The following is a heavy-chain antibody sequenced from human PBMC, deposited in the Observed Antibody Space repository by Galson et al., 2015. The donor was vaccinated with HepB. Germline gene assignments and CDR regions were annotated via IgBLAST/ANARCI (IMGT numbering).Heavy chain of an antibody. CDR3: ARGRAASRAFDI. Sequence: SLKLSCTASGYTFTSYAISWVRQAPGQGLEWIGWITAYNGNTNYAQKLQGRVTMTTDTSTSTAYMELRSLRSDDTAVYYCARGRAASRAFDIWGQGTMVTVSS. V-gene: IGHV1-18*01. J-gene: IGHJ3*02. CDR1: GYTFTSYA. CDR2: ITAYNGNT. D-gene: IGHD6-25*01.